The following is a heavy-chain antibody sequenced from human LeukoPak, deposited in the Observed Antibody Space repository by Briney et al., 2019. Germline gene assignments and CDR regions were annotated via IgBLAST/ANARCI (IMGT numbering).Heavy chain of an antibody. D-gene: IGHD4-17*01. CDR2: ISPSGGST. J-gene: IGHJ4*02. V-gene: IGHV1-46*01. CDR1: GYAFTSYY. CDR3: ARVGGDYVFDY. Sequence: ASVKVSCKASGYAFTSYYIHWVRQAPGQGLEWMGIISPSGGSTSYAQKFQGRVTMTRDTSTSTVYMELSSLRSEDTAVYYCARVGGDYVFDYWGQGSLVTVSS.